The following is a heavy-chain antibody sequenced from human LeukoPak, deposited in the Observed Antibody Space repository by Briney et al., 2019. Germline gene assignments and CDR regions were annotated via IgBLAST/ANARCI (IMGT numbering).Heavy chain of an antibody. V-gene: IGHV3-7*01. CDR2: IKQDGSEK. CDR1: GFTFSSYW. D-gene: IGHD3-10*01. Sequence: GGSLRLSCAASGFTFSSYWMSWVRQAPGKGLEWVANIKQDGSEKYYVDSVKGRFTISRDNAKNSLYLQMNSLRAEDTAVYYCARGSMVRGVMGYGMDVWGQGTTVTVSS. CDR3: ARGSMVRGVMGYGMDV. J-gene: IGHJ6*02.